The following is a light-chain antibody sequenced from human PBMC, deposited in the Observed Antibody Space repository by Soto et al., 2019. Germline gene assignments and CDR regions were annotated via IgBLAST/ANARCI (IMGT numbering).Light chain of an antibody. CDR3: QHYKMYSPWT. CDR2: AAS. V-gene: IGKV1-39*01. Sequence: DIQMTQSPSSLSASVGDRVTVTCRASQSIRGYLNWYQQKPGEAPKLLIYAASSLHSGVPSRFSGSGSGTEFTLTISSLQPDDFATYYCQHYKMYSPWTFGQGTKVDI. J-gene: IGKJ1*01. CDR1: QSIRGY.